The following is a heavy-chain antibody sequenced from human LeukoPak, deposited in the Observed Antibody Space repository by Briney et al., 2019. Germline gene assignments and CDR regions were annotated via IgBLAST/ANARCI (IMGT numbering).Heavy chain of an antibody. Sequence: SETLSLTCSASGDSMSLYYWSWLRQPPGKGLEWIGHIYSSGSTIYNPSLKSRVTISVDTSKNQFSLRLSSVTAADTAVYYCARHPGKKYYQYYIDVWGKGTTVTVSS. J-gene: IGHJ6*03. V-gene: IGHV4-4*09. CDR1: GDSMSLYY. CDR3: ARHPGKKYYQYYIDV. CDR2: IYSSGST.